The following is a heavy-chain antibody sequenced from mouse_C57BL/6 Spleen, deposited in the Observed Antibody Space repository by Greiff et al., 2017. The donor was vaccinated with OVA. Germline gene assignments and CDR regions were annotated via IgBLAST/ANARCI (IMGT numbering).Heavy chain of an antibody. CDR1: GYSITSGYY. CDR2: ISYDGSN. V-gene: IGHV3-6*01. D-gene: IGHD2-4*01. Sequence: EVQLQQSGPGLVKPSQSLSLTCSVTGYSITSGYYWNWIRQFPGNKLEWMGYISYDGSNNYNQYLKNPTSLTRDTSKNQFFLQLNSVTTEDTATYYGASEGDDYDDYFDYWGQGTTRTVSS. J-gene: IGHJ2*01. CDR3: ASEGDDYDDYFDY.